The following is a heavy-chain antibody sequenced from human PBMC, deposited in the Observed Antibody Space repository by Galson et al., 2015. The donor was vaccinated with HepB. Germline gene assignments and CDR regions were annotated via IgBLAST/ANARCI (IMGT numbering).Heavy chain of an antibody. D-gene: IGHD1-1*01. CDR2: IVVGSGNT. J-gene: IGHJ3*02. CDR3: AADPSKYNYDAFDI. CDR1: GYTFTSYA. V-gene: IGHV1-58*02. Sequence: SVKVSCKASGYTFTSYAMNWVRQAPGQGLEWMGWIVVGSGNTNYAQKFQERVTITRDMSTSTAYMELSSLRSEDTAVYYCAADPSKYNYDAFDIWGQGTMVTVSS.